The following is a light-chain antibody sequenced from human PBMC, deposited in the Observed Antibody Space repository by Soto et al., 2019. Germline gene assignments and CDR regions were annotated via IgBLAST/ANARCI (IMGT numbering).Light chain of an antibody. CDR1: QSVSNN. CDR3: RQYKNWQWT. CDR2: DAS. Sequence: EIVLTQSPGTLSLSPWERATLSCRASQSVSNNYLAWYQQKPGQAPRLLIYDASNRATGIPARFSGSGSGTEFTLAISSLQSEDFAVYYGRQYKNWQWTYGQGTKVDIK. V-gene: IGKV3D-15*01. J-gene: IGKJ1*01.